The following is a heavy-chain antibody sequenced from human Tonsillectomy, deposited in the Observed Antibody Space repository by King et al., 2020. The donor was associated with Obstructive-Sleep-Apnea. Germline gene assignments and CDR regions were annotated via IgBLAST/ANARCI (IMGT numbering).Heavy chain of an antibody. V-gene: IGHV3-48*04. CDR2: ISSIISTI. D-gene: IGHD2-15*01. Sequence: EVQLVESGGGLVQPGGSLRLSCAASGFTFSTYTMNWVRQAPGKGLEWVSYISSIISTIYYSDSVKGRFTISRDNAKNSLYLQMNSPKAEDTAVYYCARDTPLNYWGQGTLVTVSS. CDR1: GFTFSTYT. CDR3: ARDTPLNY. J-gene: IGHJ4*02.